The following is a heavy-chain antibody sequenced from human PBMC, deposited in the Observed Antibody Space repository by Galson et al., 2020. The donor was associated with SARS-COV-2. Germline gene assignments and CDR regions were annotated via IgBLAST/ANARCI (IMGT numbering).Heavy chain of an antibody. D-gene: IGHD3-3*01. V-gene: IGHV4-61*01. CDR1: GGSVSSGSYY. Sequence: SQTLSLTCTVSGGSVSSGSYYWSWIRQPPGKGLEWIGYIYYSGSTNYNPSLKSRVTISVDTSKNQFSLKLSSVTAADTAVYYCARSYYDFWGGYFSHYNWFGPWGQGTLVTVSS. CDR3: ARSYYDFWGGYFSHYNWFGP. CDR2: IYYSGST. J-gene: IGHJ5*02.